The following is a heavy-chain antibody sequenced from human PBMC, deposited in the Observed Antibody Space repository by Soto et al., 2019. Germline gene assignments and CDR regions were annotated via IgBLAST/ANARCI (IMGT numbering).Heavy chain of an antibody. CDR1: GFTFSSYA. CDR2: ISYDGSNK. D-gene: IGHD6-13*01. J-gene: IGHJ6*02. Sequence: QVQLVESGGGVVQPGRSLRLSCAASGFTFSSYAMHWVRQAPGKGLEWVAVISYDGSNKYYADSVKGRFTISRDTSKNTLYLQMNSLRAEDTAVYYCARTSSSRRYYYYGMDVWGQGTTVTDSS. V-gene: IGHV3-30-3*01. CDR3: ARTSSSRRYYYYGMDV.